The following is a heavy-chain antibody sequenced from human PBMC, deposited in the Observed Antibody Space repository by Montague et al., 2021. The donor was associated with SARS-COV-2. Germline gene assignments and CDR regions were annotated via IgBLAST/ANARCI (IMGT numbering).Heavy chain of an antibody. CDR2: ISHSADT. CDR3: ARDRLVDRARRTAAWIGP. CDR1: RGSFSDYY. Sequence: SETLSLTCAVYRGSFSDYYWTWIRQSPEKGLEWIGEISHSADTNYNPSLNSRVSMSMDTSNNQFSLRLDSVTAADTAVYYCARDRLVDRARRTAAWIGPWGQGTLVTVSA. V-gene: IGHV4-34*01. J-gene: IGHJ5*02. D-gene: IGHD3-10*01.